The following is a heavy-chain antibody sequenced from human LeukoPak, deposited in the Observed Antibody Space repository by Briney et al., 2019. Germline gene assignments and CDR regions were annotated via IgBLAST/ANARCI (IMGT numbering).Heavy chain of an antibody. CDR3: VRGVPKTSYYYYYMDV. J-gene: IGHJ6*03. CDR2: ISSSGFTI. CDR1: GFTFSVYW. V-gene: IGHV3-48*01. D-gene: IGHD4-11*01. Sequence: PGGSLRLSCAASGFTFSVYWMGWVRQAPGKGLEGVSYISSSGFTINYADSVKGRFTISRDNAKNSLYLQMNSLRAEDTAVYYCVRGVPKTSYYYYYMDVWGKGTTVTVSS.